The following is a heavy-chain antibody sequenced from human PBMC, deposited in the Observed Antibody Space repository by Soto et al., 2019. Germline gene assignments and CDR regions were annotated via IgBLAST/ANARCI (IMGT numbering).Heavy chain of an antibody. J-gene: IGHJ6*02. V-gene: IGHV4-61*03. CDR1: GDSVTSGSYY. CDR2: ISYTGRT. Sequence: KPSETLSLTGIVSGDSVTSGSYYWTWLRQPPGKGLEWIGYISYTGRTKYNPSLQSRVTISVDTSKNDFSLNLSSVTAADTAVYFCAREWGLLPYYVMNVWGHGTAVTVSS. CDR3: AREWGLLPYYVMNV. D-gene: IGHD7-27*01.